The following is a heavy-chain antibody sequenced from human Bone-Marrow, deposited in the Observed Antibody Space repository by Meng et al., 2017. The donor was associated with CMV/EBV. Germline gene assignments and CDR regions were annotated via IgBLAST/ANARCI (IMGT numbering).Heavy chain of an antibody. J-gene: IGHJ4*02. CDR2: IYSGGSST. CDR3: AKTLRGSALFGY. Sequence: GGSLRLSCAASGFTFSSYAMSWVRQAPGKGLEWVSVIYSGGSSTYYADSVKGRFTTSRDNSKNTLYLQMNSLRAEDTAVYYCAKTLRGSALFGYWGQGTLVTVSS. CDR1: GFTFSSYA. V-gene: IGHV3-23*03.